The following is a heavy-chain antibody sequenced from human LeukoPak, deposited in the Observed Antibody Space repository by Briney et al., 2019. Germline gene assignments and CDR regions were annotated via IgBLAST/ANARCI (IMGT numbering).Heavy chain of an antibody. CDR3: ARAKPGYCSSTSCYYYYYMDV. CDR1: GGSISSYY. V-gene: IGHV4-4*07. D-gene: IGHD2-2*01. J-gene: IGHJ6*03. CDR2: IYTSGST. Sequence: SETLSLTCTVSGGSISSYYWSWIRQPAGKGLEWIGRIYTSGSTNYNPSLKSRVTMSVDTSKNQFSLKLSSVTAADTAVYYCARAKPGYCSSTSCYYYYYMDVWGKGTTVTVSS.